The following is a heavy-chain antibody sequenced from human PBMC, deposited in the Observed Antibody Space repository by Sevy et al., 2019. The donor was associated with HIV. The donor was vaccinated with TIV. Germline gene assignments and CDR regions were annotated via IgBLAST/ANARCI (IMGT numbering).Heavy chain of an antibody. D-gene: IGHD2-2*01. CDR3: ARGGDIVVVPAPYYFDY. CDR1: GGSFSGYY. J-gene: IGHJ4*02. V-gene: IGHV4-34*01. Sequence: SETLSLTCAVYGGSFSGYYWGWIRQPPGKGLEWIGEINHSGSTNYNPSLKSRVTISVDTSKNQFSLKLSSVTAADTAVYYCARGGDIVVVPAPYYFDYWGQGTLVTVSS. CDR2: INHSGST.